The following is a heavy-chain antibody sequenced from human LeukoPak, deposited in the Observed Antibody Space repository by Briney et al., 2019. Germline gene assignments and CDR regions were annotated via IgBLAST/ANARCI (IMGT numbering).Heavy chain of an antibody. V-gene: IGHV3-33*01. CDR2: IWYDGSNK. D-gene: IGHD3-22*01. J-gene: IGHJ4*02. CDR1: GFTFSSYG. Sequence: GRSLRLSCAASGFTFSSYGMHWVRQAPGKGLEWVAVIWYDGSNKYYADSVKGRFTISRDNSKNTLYLQMGSLRAEDMAVYYCARGPYYCDSSGYLFWGQGTLVTVSS. CDR3: ARGPYYCDSSGYLF.